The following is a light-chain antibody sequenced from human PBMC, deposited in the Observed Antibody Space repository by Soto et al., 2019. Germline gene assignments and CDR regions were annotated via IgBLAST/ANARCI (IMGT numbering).Light chain of an antibody. J-gene: IGKJ4*01. CDR2: DAS. Sequence: EIVLTQSPATLSLSPGERATLSCRASQSVSSYLAWYQQKPGQAPRLLIYDASNRATGIPARFSGSGSGTDFTLTISSPEPEDFAVYYCQQRSNCPPSLTFGGGTKVEIK. CDR1: QSVSSY. V-gene: IGKV3-11*01. CDR3: QQRSNCPPSLT.